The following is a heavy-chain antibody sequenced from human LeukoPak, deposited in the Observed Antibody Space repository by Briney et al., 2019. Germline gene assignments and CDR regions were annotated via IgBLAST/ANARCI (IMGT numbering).Heavy chain of an antibody. CDR2: IDPNSGVT. D-gene: IGHD7-27*01. Sequence: ASVKVSCKASGYTLTDNHLYWVRQAPGQGLEWMGWIDPNSGVTNFAQNFQGRLTMTRDTSINTAYMELSRLTSDVTTVYYCARELGINAFDVWGQGTMVTVSS. V-gene: IGHV1-2*02. CDR1: GYTLTDNH. J-gene: IGHJ3*01. CDR3: ARELGINAFDV.